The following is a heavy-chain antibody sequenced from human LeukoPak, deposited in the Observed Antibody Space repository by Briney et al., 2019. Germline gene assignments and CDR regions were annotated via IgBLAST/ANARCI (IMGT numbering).Heavy chain of an antibody. Sequence: GGSLRLSCAASGFTFRSYGMHWVRQAPGKGLEWVAFIRYDGSNKHYADSVKGRFTISRDNAKNSLYLQMNSLRAEDTAVYYCARDHRKRTVVPAAIDYWGQGTLVTVSS. V-gene: IGHV3-30*02. J-gene: IGHJ4*02. CDR3: ARDHRKRTVVPAAIDY. D-gene: IGHD2-2*01. CDR1: GFTFRSYG. CDR2: IRYDGSNK.